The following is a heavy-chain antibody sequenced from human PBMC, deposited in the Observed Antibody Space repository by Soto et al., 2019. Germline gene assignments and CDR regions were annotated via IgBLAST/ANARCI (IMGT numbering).Heavy chain of an antibody. CDR1: GFTFDDYA. Sequence: GGSLRLSCAASGFTFDDYAMHWVRQAPGKGLEWVSGISWNSGSIGYADSVKGRFTISRDNAKNSLYLQMNSLRAEDTALYYCAKDTDSSGWGFFDYWGQGTLVTVSS. CDR3: AKDTDSSGWGFFDY. V-gene: IGHV3-9*01. CDR2: ISWNSGSI. D-gene: IGHD6-19*01. J-gene: IGHJ4*02.